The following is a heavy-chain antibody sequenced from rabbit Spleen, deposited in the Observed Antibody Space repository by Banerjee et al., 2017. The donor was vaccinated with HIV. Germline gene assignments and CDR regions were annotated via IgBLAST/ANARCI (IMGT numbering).Heavy chain of an antibody. J-gene: IGHJ4*01. Sequence: QSLEESGGDLVKPGASLTLTCKASGLDLSNRYWICWVRQAPGKGLEWIACIDVTKTGSTYYASWAKGRFAISRTSSTTVTLQMTRLTAADTATYFCARDLTGVIGWNFKLWGPGTRVTVS. D-gene: IGHD1-1*01. V-gene: IGHV1S40*01. CDR3: ARDLTGVIGWNFKL. CDR1: GLDLSNRYW. CDR2: IDVTKTGST.